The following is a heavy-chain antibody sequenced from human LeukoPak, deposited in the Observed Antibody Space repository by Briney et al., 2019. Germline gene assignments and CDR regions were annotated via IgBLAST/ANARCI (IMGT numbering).Heavy chain of an antibody. D-gene: IGHD4-17*01. CDR2: ISSNAGGT. CDR3: VKSFRYGDYVSFDC. V-gene: IGHV3-64D*06. J-gene: IGHJ4*02. CDR1: GFTFSSYA. Sequence: PGGSLRLSCSASGFTFSSYAMHWVRQAPGKGLEFVSAISSNAGGTYYADSVKGRFTISRDNSKNTLYLQVSSLRAEDTAVYYCVKSFRYGDYVSFDCWGQGTLVSVSS.